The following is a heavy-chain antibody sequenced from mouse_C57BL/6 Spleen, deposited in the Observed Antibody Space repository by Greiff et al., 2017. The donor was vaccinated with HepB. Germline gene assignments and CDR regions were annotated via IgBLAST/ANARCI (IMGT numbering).Heavy chain of an antibody. CDR2: INPSNGGT. V-gene: IGHV1-53*01. Sequence: VQLQQPGTELVKPGASVKLSCKASGYTFTSYWMHWVKQRPGQGLEWIGNINPSNGGTNYNEKFKSKATLTVDKSSSTAYMQISSLTSEDSAVYYCARSIYYGSSYSWYFDVWGTGTTVTVSS. J-gene: IGHJ1*03. D-gene: IGHD1-1*01. CDR1: GYTFTSYW. CDR3: ARSIYYGSSYSWYFDV.